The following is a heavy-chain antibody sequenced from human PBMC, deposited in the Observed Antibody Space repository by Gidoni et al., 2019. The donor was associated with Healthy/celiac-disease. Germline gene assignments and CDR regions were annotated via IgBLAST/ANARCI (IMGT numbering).Heavy chain of an antibody. V-gene: IGHV3-7*03. Sequence: EVQLVESGGGLVQPGGSLRLSCAASGFTFTSDWMSWVRQAPGKGLEWVANIKQYGSEKYYVDSVKVRFIISRDNAKNSLYLQMNSMRAEDTAGYYCARGGALWFGELSPYYGMDVWGQGTTVTVSS. J-gene: IGHJ6*02. CDR1: GFTFTSDW. CDR2: IKQYGSEK. D-gene: IGHD3-10*01. CDR3: ARGGALWFGELSPYYGMDV.